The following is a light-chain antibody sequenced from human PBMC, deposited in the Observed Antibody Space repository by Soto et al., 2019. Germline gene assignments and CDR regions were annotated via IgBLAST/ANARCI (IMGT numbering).Light chain of an antibody. Sequence: QSALTQPASVSGSPGQSITISCTGTSSDVGGYIYVSWYRQHPGKAPKLMIYDVSNRPSGVSNRFSGSKSGDTASLTISGLQADDEGDYYCSSYSNTNNPVVFGGGTKLTVL. CDR2: DVS. CDR1: SSDVGGYIY. CDR3: SSYSNTNNPVV. J-gene: IGLJ2*01. V-gene: IGLV2-14*01.